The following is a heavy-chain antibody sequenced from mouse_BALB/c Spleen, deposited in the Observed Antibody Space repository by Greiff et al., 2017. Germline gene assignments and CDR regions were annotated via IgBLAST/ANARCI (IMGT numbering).Heavy chain of an antibody. D-gene: IGHD2-4*01. V-gene: IGHV1-63*01. CDR2: IYPGSGNT. J-gene: IGHJ4*01. CDR3: ARAYDYDGGGAMDY. CDR1: GYAFTNYW. Sequence: QVQLQQSGAELVRPGTSVKISCKASGYAFTNYWLGWVKQRPGHGLEWIGDIYPGSGNTYYNEKFKGKATLTADKSSSTAYMQLSSLTSEDSAVYFCARAYDYDGGGAMDYWGQGTSVTVSS.